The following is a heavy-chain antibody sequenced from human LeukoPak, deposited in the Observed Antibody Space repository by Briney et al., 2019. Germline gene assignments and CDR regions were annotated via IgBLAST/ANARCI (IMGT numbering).Heavy chain of an antibody. CDR3: ARGQPGIAVAGTVNYYYYGMDV. V-gene: IGHV1-2*02. CDR2: INPNSGGT. J-gene: IGHJ6*02. D-gene: IGHD6-19*01. CDR1: GYTFTGYY. Sequence: ASVKVSCKASGYTFTGYYMHWVRQAPGQGLEWMGWINPNSGGTNYAQKFQGRVTMTRDTSISTAYMELSRLRSDDTAVYYCARGQPGIAVAGTVNYYYYGMDVWGQGTTVTVS.